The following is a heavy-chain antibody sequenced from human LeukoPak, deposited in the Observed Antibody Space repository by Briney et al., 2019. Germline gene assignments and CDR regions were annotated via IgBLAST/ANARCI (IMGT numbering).Heavy chain of an antibody. CDR2: IYYSGST. CDR3: ARARAGGFDY. Sequence: PSETLSLTCTVSGGSISSYYWSWIRQPPGKGLEWIGYIYYSGSTNYNPSLKSRVTISVDTSKNQFSLKLSSVTAADTAVYYCARARAGGFDYWGQGTLVTVSS. J-gene: IGHJ4*02. CDR1: GGSISSYY. V-gene: IGHV4-59*01. D-gene: IGHD2-8*02.